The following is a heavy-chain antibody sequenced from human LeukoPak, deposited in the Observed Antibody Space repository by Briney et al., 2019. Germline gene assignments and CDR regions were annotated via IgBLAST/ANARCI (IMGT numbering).Heavy chain of an antibody. CDR1: GYSISSGYY. Sequence: SETLSLTCAVSGYSISSGYYWGWIRQPPGKGLEWIGSIYHSGSTYYNPSLKSRVTISVDTSKNQFSLELSSVTAADTAVYYCARQGGTIFGVVIRDSDYWGQGTLVTVSS. J-gene: IGHJ4*02. D-gene: IGHD3-3*01. CDR3: ARQGGTIFGVVIRDSDY. V-gene: IGHV4-38-2*01. CDR2: IYHSGST.